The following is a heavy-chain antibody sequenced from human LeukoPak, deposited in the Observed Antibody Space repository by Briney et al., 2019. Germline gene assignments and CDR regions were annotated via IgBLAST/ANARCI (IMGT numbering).Heavy chain of an antibody. CDR1: GGSISSSSYY. D-gene: IGHD5-12*01. CDR2: IYYSGST. J-gene: IGHJ6*03. Sequence: SETLSLTCTVSGGSISSSSYYWGWIRQPPGKGLEWIGSIYYSGSTYYNPSLKSRFTISVDTSKNQFSLKLSSVTAADTAVYYCARDRVATTTLYYYYYMDVWGKGTTVTVSS. V-gene: IGHV4-39*07. CDR3: ARDRVATTTLYYYYYMDV.